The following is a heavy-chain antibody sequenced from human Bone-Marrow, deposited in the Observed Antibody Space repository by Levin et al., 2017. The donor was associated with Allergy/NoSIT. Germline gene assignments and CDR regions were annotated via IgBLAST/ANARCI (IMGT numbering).Heavy chain of an antibody. V-gene: IGHV3-9*01. CDR1: GFIFDDCA. J-gene: IGHJ4*02. Sequence: QSGGSLRLSCVVSGFIFDDCAMHWVRQAPGKGLEWVSGINWNSGDIGYADSVKGRFIISRDNAKNSLYLQMNSLRAEDTALYYCVKDLGWDSSGRPFDSWGQGTLVTVSS. CDR3: VKDLGWDSSGRPFDS. D-gene: IGHD3-22*01. CDR2: INWNSGDI.